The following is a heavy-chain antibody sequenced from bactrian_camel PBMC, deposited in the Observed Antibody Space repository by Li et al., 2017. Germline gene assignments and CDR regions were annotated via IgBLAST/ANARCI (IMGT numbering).Heavy chain of an antibody. D-gene: IGHD4*01. Sequence: DVQLVESGGGSVQAGGSLRLSCAVSGYSAGRNCMGWFRQAPGKEREGVAAIYRSGGAGTAYYADSMKDRFTISQDNAKNTIYLQMNSLKPEDTGMYYCAARVLSYRGDCSTFKADYHIWGQGTQVTVS. V-gene: IGHV3S32*01. J-gene: IGHJ4*01. CDR1: GYSAGRNC. CDR2: IYRSGGAGTA. CDR3: AARVLSYRGDCSTFKADYHI.